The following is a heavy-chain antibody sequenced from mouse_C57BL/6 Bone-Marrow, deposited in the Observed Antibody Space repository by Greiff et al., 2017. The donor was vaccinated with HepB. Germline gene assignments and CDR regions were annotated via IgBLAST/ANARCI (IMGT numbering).Heavy chain of an antibody. Sequence: EVKLVESGGGLVQPGGSLSLSCAASGFTFTDYYMSWVRQPPGKALEWLGFIRNKANGYTTEYSASVKGRFTISRDNSQSILYLQMNALRAEDSATYYCARHYGSRRYFDYWGQGTTLTVSS. D-gene: IGHD1-1*01. V-gene: IGHV7-3*01. CDR1: GFTFTDYY. CDR3: ARHYGSRRYFDY. CDR2: IRNKANGYTT. J-gene: IGHJ2*01.